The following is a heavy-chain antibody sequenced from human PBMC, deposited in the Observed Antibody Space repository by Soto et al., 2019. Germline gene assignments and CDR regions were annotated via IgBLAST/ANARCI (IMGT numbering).Heavy chain of an antibody. Sequence: PSETLSLTCTVSGGSVSSGNYYWSWIRQPPGKGLEWIGYIYYSGSTNYNPSLKSRVTISVDTSKNQFSLKLSSVTAADTAVYYCARDAYRGAGPYYYYGMDVWGQGTTVTVSS. CDR3: ARDAYRGAGPYYYYGMDV. J-gene: IGHJ6*02. V-gene: IGHV4-61*01. CDR2: IYYSGST. CDR1: GGSVSSGNYY. D-gene: IGHD4-4*01.